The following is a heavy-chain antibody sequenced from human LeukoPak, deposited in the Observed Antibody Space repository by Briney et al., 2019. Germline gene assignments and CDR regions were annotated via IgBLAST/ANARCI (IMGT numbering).Heavy chain of an antibody. D-gene: IGHD1-26*01. V-gene: IGHV3-23*01. CDR3: AKDRSGATPRPLYYFDY. CDR1: GFTFSSYA. Sequence: GGSLRLSCAASGFTFSSYAMSSVRQPPGKGREWVAAISGSGGSTYYADSVKGRFTISRDNSKNTLYLQMNSLRAEDTAVYYCAKDRSGATPRPLYYFDYWGQGTLVTVSS. J-gene: IGHJ4*02. CDR2: ISGSGGST.